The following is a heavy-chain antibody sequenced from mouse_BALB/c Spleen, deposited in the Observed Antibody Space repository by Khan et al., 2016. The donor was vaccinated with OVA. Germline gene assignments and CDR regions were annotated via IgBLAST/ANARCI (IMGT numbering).Heavy chain of an antibody. Sequence: QVQLQQSGTELARPGASVNLSCKASGYTFTDFYINWVKQRSGQGLEWIGEISPGSGDTYYTEKFKGKATMTADKYSSKAYRQHSSLTSEASAVYVCARRNYFGYTFAYSGQGTLVTVSA. CDR3: ARRNYFGYTFAY. J-gene: IGHJ3*01. CDR2: ISPGSGDT. D-gene: IGHD1-2*01. CDR1: GYTFTDFY. V-gene: IGHV1-77*01.